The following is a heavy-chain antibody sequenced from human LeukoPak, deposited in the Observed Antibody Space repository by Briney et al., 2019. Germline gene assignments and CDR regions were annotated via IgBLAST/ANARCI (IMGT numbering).Heavy chain of an antibody. CDR2: IYTSGST. D-gene: IGHD2-21*01. CDR3: ARVTYCGGDCYWD. V-gene: IGHV4-4*07. Sequence: SETLSLTCTVSGSSISSYYWSWIRQPAGKGLEWIGRIYTSGSTNYNPSLKSRVTMSVDTSKNQFSLKLSSVTAADTAVYYCARVTYCGGDCYWDWGQGTLVTVSS. J-gene: IGHJ4*02. CDR1: GSSISSYY.